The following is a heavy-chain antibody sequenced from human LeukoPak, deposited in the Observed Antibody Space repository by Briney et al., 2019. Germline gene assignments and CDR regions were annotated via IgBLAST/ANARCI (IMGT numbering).Heavy chain of an antibody. CDR2: IYYSGST. CDR1: GGSISSSSYY. CDR3: ARLSDPAYYYGSGSYRYYYYYMDV. J-gene: IGHJ6*03. V-gene: IGHV4-39*01. D-gene: IGHD3-10*01. Sequence: SETLSLTCTVSGGSISSSSYYWGWIRQPPGKGLKWIGSIYYSGSTYYNPSLKSRVTISVDTSKNQFSLKLSSVTAADTAVYYCARLSDPAYYYGSGSYRYYYYYMDVWGKGTTVTISS.